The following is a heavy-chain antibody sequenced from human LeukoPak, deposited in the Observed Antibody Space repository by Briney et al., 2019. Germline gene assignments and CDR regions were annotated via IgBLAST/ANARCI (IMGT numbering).Heavy chain of an antibody. V-gene: IGHV4-39*07. J-gene: IGHJ4*02. CDR2: IYYSGST. CDR1: GGSISSSSYY. D-gene: IGHD3-22*01. Sequence: SETLSLTCTVSGGSISSSSYYWGWIRQPPGKGLEGIGSIYYSGSTYYNPSLKSRVTISVDRSKNQFSLKLSSVTAADTAVYYCARSYDSSGSGFDYWGQGTLVTVSS. CDR3: ARSYDSSGSGFDY.